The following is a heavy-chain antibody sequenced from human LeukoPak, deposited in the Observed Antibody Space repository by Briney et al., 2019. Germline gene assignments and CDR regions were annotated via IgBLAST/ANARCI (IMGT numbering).Heavy chain of an antibody. V-gene: IGHV4-34*01. D-gene: IGHD4-17*01. Sequence: PSETLSLTCAVYGGSFSRYYWSWIRQPPGKGLEWIGEINHSGSTNYNPSLKSRVTISVDTSKNQFSLKLSSVTAADTAVYYCASGQVTPVTDNWFDPWGQGTLVSVSS. CDR2: INHSGST. CDR3: ASGQVTPVTDNWFDP. CDR1: GGSFSRYY. J-gene: IGHJ5*02.